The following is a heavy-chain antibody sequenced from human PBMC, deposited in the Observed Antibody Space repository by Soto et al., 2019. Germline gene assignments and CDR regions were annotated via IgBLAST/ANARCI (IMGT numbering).Heavy chain of an antibody. J-gene: IGHJ6*02. V-gene: IGHV4-59*01. CDR2: IYYSGST. CDR3: ARDGQDDGGNSYCYCGMDV. CDR1: GGSISSYY. D-gene: IGHD2-21*02. Sequence: QVQLQESGPGLVKPSETLSLTCTVSGGSISSYYWSWIRQPPGKGLEWIGYIYYSGSTNYNPSLKNRVTISVDTSKNQFSLKLSSVTAADTAVYYCARDGQDDGGNSYCYCGMDVWGQGTTVTVSS.